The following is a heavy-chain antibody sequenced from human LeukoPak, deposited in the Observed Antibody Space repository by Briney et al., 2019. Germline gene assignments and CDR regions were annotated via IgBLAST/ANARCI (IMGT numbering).Heavy chain of an antibody. CDR2: IYYSGST. V-gene: IGHV4-59*01. CDR1: GGSISSYY. CDR3: ARQATSNYGTPLDY. J-gene: IGHJ4*02. D-gene: IGHD5-24*01. Sequence: SETLSLTCSVSGGSISSYYWSWIRQPPGKGLEWIGYIYYSGSTNYNPSLKSRVTISVDTSKNQFSLKLSSVTAADTAVYYCARQATSNYGTPLDYWGQGTLVTVSS.